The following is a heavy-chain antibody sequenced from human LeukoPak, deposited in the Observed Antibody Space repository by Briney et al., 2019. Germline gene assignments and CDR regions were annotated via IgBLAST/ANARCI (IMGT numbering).Heavy chain of an antibody. J-gene: IGHJ4*02. D-gene: IGHD4-17*01. CDR3: ARSATVTTGYFDY. V-gene: IGHV4-39*07. Sequence: SETLSLTCTVSGGSISSSSDYWGWIRQPPGKGLEWIGSIRYSGNTYYNPSVKSRVTISVDTSKNQFSLKLTSVTAAETAVYYCARSATVTTGYFDYWGQGALVTVSS. CDR1: GGSISSSSDY. CDR2: IRYSGNT.